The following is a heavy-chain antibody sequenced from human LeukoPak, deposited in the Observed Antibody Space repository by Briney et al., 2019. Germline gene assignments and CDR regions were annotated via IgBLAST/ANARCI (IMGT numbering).Heavy chain of an antibody. CDR1: GFTFSSYV. V-gene: IGHV3-30*18. D-gene: IGHD3-3*01. Sequence: GGSLRLSCAASGFTFSSYVMSWVRQAPGKGLEWVAVISYDGSNKYYADSVKGRFTISRDNSKNTLYLQMNSLRAEDTAVYYCAKGQEWLPTETFDYWGQGTLVTVSS. CDR2: ISYDGSNK. J-gene: IGHJ4*02. CDR3: AKGQEWLPTETFDY.